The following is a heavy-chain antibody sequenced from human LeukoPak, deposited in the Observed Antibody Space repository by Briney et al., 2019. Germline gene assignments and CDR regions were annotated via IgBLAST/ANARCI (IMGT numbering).Heavy chain of an antibody. D-gene: IGHD2-8*02. CDR2: IYYSGST. J-gene: IGHJ6*03. V-gene: IGHV4-39*07. CDR1: GGSISSSSYY. CDR3: ARAGGLGSSPVDGDYYYYYMDV. Sequence: SETLSLTCTVSGGSISSSSYYWGWIRQPPGKGLEWIGSIYYSGSTYYNPSLKSRVTISVDTSKNQFSLKLSSVTAADTAVYYCARAGGLGSSPVDGDYYYYYMDVWGKGTTVTVSS.